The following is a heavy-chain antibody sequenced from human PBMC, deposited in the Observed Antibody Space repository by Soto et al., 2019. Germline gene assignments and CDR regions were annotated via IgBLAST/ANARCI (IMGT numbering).Heavy chain of an antibody. Sequence: GGSLRLSCAASGFTFSSYGMHWVRQAPGKGLEWVAVIWYDGSNKYYADSVKGRFTISRDNSKNTLYLQMNSLRAEDTAVYYCARTRLVTGFDYWGQGTLVTVSS. D-gene: IGHD1-26*01. V-gene: IGHV3-33*01. CDR1: GFTFSSYG. CDR2: IWYDGSNK. CDR3: ARTRLVTGFDY. J-gene: IGHJ4*02.